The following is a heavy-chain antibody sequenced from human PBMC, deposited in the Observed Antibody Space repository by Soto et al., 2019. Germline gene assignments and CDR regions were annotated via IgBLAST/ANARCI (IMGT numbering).Heavy chain of an antibody. J-gene: IGHJ4*02. CDR1: GGSINNISFY. CDR2: IYYSGSA. CDR3: ARRPLVRGIIPYYFYS. D-gene: IGHD3-10*01. Sequence: QLQLQESGPGLVKPSETLSLTCTVSGGSINNISFYWGWVRQHPGKRLEWIGSIYYSGSAYYNPSLKSRLTIPVDKSKNQFSLILSSVTAAYTAVYFCARRPLVRGIIPYYFYSWGQGTLSPSPQ. V-gene: IGHV4-39*01.